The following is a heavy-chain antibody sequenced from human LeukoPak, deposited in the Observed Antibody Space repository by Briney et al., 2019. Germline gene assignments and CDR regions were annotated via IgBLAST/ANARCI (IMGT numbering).Heavy chain of an antibody. V-gene: IGHV3-53*01. Sequence: GGSLRLSCAASGFTVSSNYMSWVRQAPGKGLEWVSVIYSGGSTYYADSVKGRFTISRDNSKNTLYLQMNSLRAEDTAVYYCAKVVPGYYFDYWGQGTLVTVSS. CDR1: GFTVSSNY. CDR2: IYSGGST. D-gene: IGHD1-14*01. J-gene: IGHJ4*02. CDR3: AKVVPGYYFDY.